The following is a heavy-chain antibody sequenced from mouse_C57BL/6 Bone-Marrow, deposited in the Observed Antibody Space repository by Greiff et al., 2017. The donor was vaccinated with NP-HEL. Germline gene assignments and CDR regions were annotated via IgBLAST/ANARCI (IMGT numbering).Heavy chain of an antibody. CDR1: GFSFTSDCY. J-gene: IGHJ4*01. CDR3: AREGGDYAYAMDY. Sequence: VQLQQSGPSLVRPSPTLSLTCTATGFSFTSDCYWIWIRQLPGNKLEYIGYTFYSGITYYNPSLESRTYITRDTSKNQFSLKLSSVTTEDTATYYCAREGGDYAYAMDYWGQGTSVTVSS. CDR2: TFYSGIT. D-gene: IGHD2-4*01. V-gene: IGHV3-3*01.